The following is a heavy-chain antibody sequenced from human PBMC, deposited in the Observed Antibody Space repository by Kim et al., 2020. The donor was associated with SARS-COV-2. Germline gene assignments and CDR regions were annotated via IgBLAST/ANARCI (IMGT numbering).Heavy chain of an antibody. CDR2: ISSSSSYI. V-gene: IGHV3-21*01. Sequence: GGSLRLSCAASGFTFSSYSMNWVRQAPGKGLEWVSSISSSSSYIYYADSVKGRFTISRDDAKNSLYLQMNSLRAEDTAVYYCARVARGGVVDYWGQGTLVTVSS. D-gene: IGHD2-21*01. CDR1: GFTFSSYS. J-gene: IGHJ4*02. CDR3: ARVARGGVVDY.